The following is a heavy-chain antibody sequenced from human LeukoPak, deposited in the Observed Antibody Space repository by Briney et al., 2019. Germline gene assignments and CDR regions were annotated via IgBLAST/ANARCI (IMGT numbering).Heavy chain of an antibody. CDR3: AHKGVGSGSYTM. J-gene: IGHJ4*02. Sequence: ESGPTLVKPTQTLTLTCTFSGFSLSTSGVGVGWIRQPPGKALEWLALIYWNDNKRYSPSLKSRLTISNDTSKNQVVLIMTNMDPVDTATYYCAHKGVGSGSYTMWGQGTLVTVSS. CDR1: GFSLSTSGVG. V-gene: IGHV2-5*01. CDR2: IYWNDNK. D-gene: IGHD3-10*01.